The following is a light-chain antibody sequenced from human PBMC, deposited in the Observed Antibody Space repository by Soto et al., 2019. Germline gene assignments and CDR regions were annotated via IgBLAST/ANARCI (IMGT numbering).Light chain of an antibody. CDR1: SSDIGVYNY. V-gene: IGLV2-14*01. CDR3: SSYTDSSNYV. J-gene: IGLJ1*01. Sequence: QSALTQPASVSGSPGQSITFSCTGTSSDIGVYNYVSWYQQHPGKAPKLMIYEVNNRPSGVSNRFSGSKSGNTASLTISGLQAEDEADYYCSSYTDSSNYVFGTGTKVT. CDR2: EVN.